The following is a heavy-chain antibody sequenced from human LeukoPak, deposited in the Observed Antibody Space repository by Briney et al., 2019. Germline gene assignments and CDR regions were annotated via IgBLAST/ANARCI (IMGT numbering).Heavy chain of an antibody. V-gene: IGHV1-2*02. J-gene: IGHJ4*02. CDR2: INPNTGDT. CDR1: GYTFTGYY. CDR3: AKNAYKYYFDF. D-gene: IGHD5-24*01. Sequence: GASVKVSCKASGYTFTGYYMPLVRQAPGPGHEWIGLINPNTGDTNYAQKFHGRVTMTSDTSNTTAYLELKGLSSDDTATYYYAKNAYKYYFDFWGRGTLVTVS.